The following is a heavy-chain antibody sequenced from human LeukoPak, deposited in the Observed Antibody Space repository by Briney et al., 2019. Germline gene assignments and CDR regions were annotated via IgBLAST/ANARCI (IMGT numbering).Heavy chain of an antibody. D-gene: IGHD3-10*01. CDR1: GYTFTCYG. V-gene: IGHV1-18*01. Sequence: GASVKVSCKASGYTFTCYGISWVRQAPGQGLEWMGWISAYNGNTNYAQKLQGRVTMATDTSMSTAYMELRSLRSDDTAVYYCARSGYYGSGAEGWFDPWGQGTLVTVSS. J-gene: IGHJ5*02. CDR2: ISAYNGNT. CDR3: ARSGYYGSGAEGWFDP.